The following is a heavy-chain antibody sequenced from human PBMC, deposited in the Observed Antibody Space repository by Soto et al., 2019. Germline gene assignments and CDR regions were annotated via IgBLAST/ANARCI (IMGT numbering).Heavy chain of an antibody. CDR3: ASLSTGIAVAGTKGNWFDP. V-gene: IGHV4-34*01. J-gene: IGHJ5*02. D-gene: IGHD6-19*01. Sequence: SETLSLTCAVYGGSFSGYYWSWIRQPPGKGLEWIGEINHSGSTNYNPSLKSRVTISVDTSKNQFSLKLSSVTAADTAVYYCASLSTGIAVAGTKGNWFDPWGQGTLVTVSS. CDR2: INHSGST. CDR1: GGSFSGYY.